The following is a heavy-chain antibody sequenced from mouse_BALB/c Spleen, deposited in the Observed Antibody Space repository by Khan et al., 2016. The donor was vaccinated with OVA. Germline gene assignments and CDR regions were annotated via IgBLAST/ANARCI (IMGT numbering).Heavy chain of an antibody. D-gene: IGHD2-10*01. CDR2: IWSDGST. J-gene: IGHJ4*01. CDR3: ARQPYYHYYIMDY. V-gene: IGHV2-6-1*01. CDR1: GFSLTNYG. Sequence: QVRLQQSGPVLVAPSQSLSITCTISGFSLTNYGVHWVRQPPGKGLEWLVVIWSDGSTTYNSALKSRLSISKDNSKSQVFLKMNSLQTEDTAMYYCARQPYYHYYIMDYWGQGTSVTVSS.